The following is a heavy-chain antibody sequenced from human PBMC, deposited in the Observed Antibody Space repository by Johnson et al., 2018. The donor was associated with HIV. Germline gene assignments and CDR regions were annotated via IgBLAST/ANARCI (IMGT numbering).Heavy chain of an antibody. CDR3: VRDRGTVVIWSDAFDM. CDR2: INWHGGST. J-gene: IGHJ3*02. Sequence: VQLVESGGGVVRPGGSLRLSCAASGFTFYNYAMSWVRQTPGKGLEWVSGINWHGGSTGYADSVKGRFTISRDNTKNSVYLQMNSLRAEDTAVYFCVRDRGTVVIWSDAFDMWGQGTMVTVSS. D-gene: IGHD3-22*01. CDR1: GFTFYNYA. V-gene: IGHV3-20*04.